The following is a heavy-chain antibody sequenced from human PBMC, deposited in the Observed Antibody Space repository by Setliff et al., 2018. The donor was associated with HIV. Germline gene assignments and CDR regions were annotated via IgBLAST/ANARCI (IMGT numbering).Heavy chain of an antibody. CDR3: ARSGFGYYYYYMDV. CDR2: IDTSEST. Sequence: SETLSLTCTVSGGSISSYYWNWIRQSAGKGLEWIGRIDTSESTNYNPSLKSRATMSVDTSNHQFSLKLRSVTAADTAVYYCARSGFGYYYYYMDVWGKGTTVTVSS. J-gene: IGHJ6*03. D-gene: IGHD3-10*01. V-gene: IGHV4-4*07. CDR1: GGSISSYY.